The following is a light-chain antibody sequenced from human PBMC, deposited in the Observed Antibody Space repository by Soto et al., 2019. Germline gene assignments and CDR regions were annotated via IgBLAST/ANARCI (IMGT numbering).Light chain of an antibody. CDR2: AAS. CDR1: QGISSY. J-gene: IGKJ1*01. Sequence: AIRMTQSPSSFSASTGDRVTITCRASQGISSYLAWYQQKPGKAPKLLIYAASTLQSGVPSRFSGSGSGTDFTLTISCLQSEDFATYYCHQYYSYPRTFCQGNKGEIK. CDR3: HQYYSYPRT. V-gene: IGKV1-8*01.